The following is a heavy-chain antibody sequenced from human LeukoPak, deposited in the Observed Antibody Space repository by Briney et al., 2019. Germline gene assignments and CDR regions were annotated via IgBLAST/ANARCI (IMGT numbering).Heavy chain of an antibody. CDR2: IYPGDSDT. CDR3: ARLIVGSSSTGWFDP. D-gene: IGHD6-6*01. V-gene: IGHV5-51*01. Sequence: PGESLKMSCQSSGYTFTSYWIGWVRQMPGKGLQWMGIIYPGDSDTTYSPSFQGQVTISADKSISTAYLQWSSLKASDTAIYYCARLIVGSSSTGWFDPWGQGTLVTVSS. CDR1: GYTFTSYW. J-gene: IGHJ5*02.